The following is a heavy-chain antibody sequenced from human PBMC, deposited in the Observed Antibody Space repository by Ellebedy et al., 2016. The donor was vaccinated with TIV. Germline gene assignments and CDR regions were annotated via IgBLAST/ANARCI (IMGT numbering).Heavy chain of an antibody. V-gene: IGHV1-18*01. Sequence: AASVKVSCKSSGYTFIDYGVTWVRQAPGQGLDWMGWVSAYNGNTNYAENLQGIVTITTDTSTDTAYMELRSLRSDDTAVYVCARYSGSGTYYRNGMDVWGQGTTVTVSS. CDR3: ARYSGSGTYYRNGMDV. CDR1: GYTFIDYG. D-gene: IGHD3-10*01. J-gene: IGHJ6*02. CDR2: VSAYNGNT.